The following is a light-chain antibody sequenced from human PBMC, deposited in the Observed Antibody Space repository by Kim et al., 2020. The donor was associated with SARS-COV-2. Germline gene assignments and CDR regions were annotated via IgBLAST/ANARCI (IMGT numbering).Light chain of an antibody. CDR3: QEWDSSTHNYV. J-gene: IGLJ1*01. Sequence: AGQTDSISVSGCKLGDECVSGYQQKPGQSPVVVIYQDSQRPAGIPERFSGSNSGNTATLTLSGTEAMDEADYYCQEWDSSTHNYVFGAGTKVTVL. V-gene: IGLV3-1*01. CDR2: QDS. CDR1: KLGDEC.